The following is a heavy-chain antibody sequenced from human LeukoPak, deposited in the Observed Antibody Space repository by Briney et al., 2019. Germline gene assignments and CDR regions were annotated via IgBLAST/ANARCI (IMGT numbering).Heavy chain of an antibody. V-gene: IGHV4-39*07. CDR1: GGSISSSSYY. D-gene: IGHD2-21*01. J-gene: IGHJ4*02. CDR2: IYYSGST. Sequence: PSETLSLTCTVSGGSISSSSYYWGWIRQPPGKGLEWIGTIYYSGSTYYNPSLKGRVTISVDTPKNQFSLKLSSVTAADTAVYYCARDLAGHFGGFYFDYWGQGTLVTVSS. CDR3: ARDLAGHFGGFYFDY.